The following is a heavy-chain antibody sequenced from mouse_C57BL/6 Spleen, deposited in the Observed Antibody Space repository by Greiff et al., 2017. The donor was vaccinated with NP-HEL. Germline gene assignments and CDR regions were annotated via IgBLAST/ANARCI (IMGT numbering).Heavy chain of an antibody. CDR2: ISDGGSYT. J-gene: IGHJ1*03. D-gene: IGHD1-1*01. Sequence: EVNVVESGGGLAKPGGSLKLSCAASGFTFSSYAMSWVRQTPEKRLEWVATISDGGSYTYYPDNVKGRFTISRDNAKNNRYLQMSHLKSEDTAMYYCAREVTTVVYWYFDVWGTGTTVTVSS. CDR1: GFTFSSYA. CDR3: AREVTTVVYWYFDV. V-gene: IGHV5-4*01.